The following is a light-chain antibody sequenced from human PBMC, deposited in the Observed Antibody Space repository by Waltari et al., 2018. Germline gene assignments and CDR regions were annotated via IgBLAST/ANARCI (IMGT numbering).Light chain of an antibody. CDR2: CAS. Sequence: SCRSRPSGVRALAWYQQKPGQATRRLSCCASTKATCIPDRFSGSGSVTDFMLTISTLEPDDFAVYYCQHDLRLPVTFGQGTTVEI. CDR3: QHDLRLPVT. V-gene: IGKV3-20*01. J-gene: IGKJ1*01. CDR1: PSGVRA.